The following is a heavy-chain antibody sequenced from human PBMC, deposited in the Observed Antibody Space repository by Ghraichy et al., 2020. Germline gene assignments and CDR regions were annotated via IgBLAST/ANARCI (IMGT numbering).Heavy chain of an antibody. V-gene: IGHV3-23*01. J-gene: IGHJ4*02. Sequence: ESLNISCAASGFTFSSYAMSWVRQAPGKGLEWVSAISGSGGSTYYADSVKGRFTISRDNSKNTLYLQMNSLRAEDTAVYYCARRRPHFDYWGQGTLVTVSS. CDR3: ARRRPHFDY. CDR1: GFTFSSYA. CDR2: ISGSGGST.